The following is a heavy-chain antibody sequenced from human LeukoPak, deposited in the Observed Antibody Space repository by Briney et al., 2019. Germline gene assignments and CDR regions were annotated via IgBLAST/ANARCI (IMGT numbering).Heavy chain of an antibody. D-gene: IGHD6-13*01. CDR1: GYTFTSYG. Sequence: ASVKVSCKASGYTFTSYGISWVRQAPGQGLEWMGWISAYNGNTNYAQKLQGRVTMTTDISTSTAYMELRSLRSDDTAVYYCARGIAAAGTKTFDYWGQGTLVTVSS. CDR3: ARGIAAAGTKTFDY. V-gene: IGHV1-18*01. CDR2: ISAYNGNT. J-gene: IGHJ4*02.